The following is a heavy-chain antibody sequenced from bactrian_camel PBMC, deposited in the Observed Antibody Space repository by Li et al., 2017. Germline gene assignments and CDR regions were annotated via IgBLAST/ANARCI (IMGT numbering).Heavy chain of an antibody. CDR3: AANDMACYVNGDYEDDDRFRY. D-gene: IGHD4*01. V-gene: IGHV3S54*01. Sequence: QVQLVESGGGSVQAGESLRLSCACREDLHSLSSMGWFRRAPGQKYEGVAVLYTRGGGTYYADSVKGRFTISLNNYKKTLSLHMHSLKPEDSAMYYCAANDMACYVNGDYEDDDRFRYWGQGTQVTVS. J-gene: IGHJ6*01. CDR1: EDLHSLSS. CDR2: LYTRGGGT.